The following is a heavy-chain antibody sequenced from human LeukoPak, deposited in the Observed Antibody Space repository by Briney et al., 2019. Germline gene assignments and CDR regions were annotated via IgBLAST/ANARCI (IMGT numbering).Heavy chain of an antibody. J-gene: IGHJ3*02. D-gene: IGHD5-24*01. CDR3: ARDEEIATINGGAFDI. CDR2: ISSSSSYI. V-gene: IGHV3-21*04. CDR1: GFTLSSYS. Sequence: GGSLRLSCAASGFTLSSYSMNWVRQAPGEGLEWVSSISSSSSYIYYADSVKGRFTISRDNAKNSLYLQMNSLRAEDTAVYYCARDEEIATINGGAFDIWGQGTMVTVSS.